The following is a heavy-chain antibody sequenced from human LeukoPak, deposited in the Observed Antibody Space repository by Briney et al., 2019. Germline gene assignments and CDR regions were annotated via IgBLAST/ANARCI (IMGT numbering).Heavy chain of an antibody. Sequence: GGSLRLSCAASGFTFSNYWIHWVRQAPGKGLERVAGIKDDGSEKYYVGSVKGRFTISRDNAKNSLYLQMNSLRAEDTAVYYCAKDRGGSYTLSLDYWGQGTLVTVSS. J-gene: IGHJ4*02. CDR2: IKDDGSEK. CDR1: GFTFSNYW. D-gene: IGHD1-26*01. CDR3: AKDRGGSYTLSLDY. V-gene: IGHV3-7*03.